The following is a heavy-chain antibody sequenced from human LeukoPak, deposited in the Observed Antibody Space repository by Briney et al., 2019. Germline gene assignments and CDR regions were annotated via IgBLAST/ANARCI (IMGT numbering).Heavy chain of an antibody. J-gene: IGHJ5*02. CDR1: GYSISSGYY. CDR2: IYHSGST. CDR3: ARAGYCSSTSCYTGERFDP. D-gene: IGHD2-2*02. Sequence: SENLSLTCTVSGYSISSGYYWGWIRQPPGKGLEWIGSIYHSGSTYYNPSLKSRVTISVDTSKNQFSLKLSSVTAADTAVYYCARAGYCSSTSCYTGERFDPWGQGTLVTVSS. V-gene: IGHV4-38-2*02.